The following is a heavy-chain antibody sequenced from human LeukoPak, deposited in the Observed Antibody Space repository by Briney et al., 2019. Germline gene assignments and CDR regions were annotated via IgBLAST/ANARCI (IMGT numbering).Heavy chain of an antibody. CDR3: ARCDIVATIFDY. CDR1: GGSFSGYY. Sequence: PSETLSLTCAVYGGSFSGYYWSWIRQPPGKGLEWIGEINHSGSTNYNPSLESRVTISVDTSKNQFSLKLSSVTAADTAVYYCARCDIVATIFDYWGQGTLVTVSS. CDR2: INHSGST. D-gene: IGHD5-12*01. J-gene: IGHJ4*02. V-gene: IGHV4-34*01.